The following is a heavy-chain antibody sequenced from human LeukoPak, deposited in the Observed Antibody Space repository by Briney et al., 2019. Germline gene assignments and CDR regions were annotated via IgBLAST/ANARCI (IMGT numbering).Heavy chain of an antibody. CDR3: ATYEYSSGWYGESGDEYFQH. Sequence: SETLSLTCTVSGVSISSYYWSWIRQPPGKGLEWIGYIYYSGSTNYNPSLKSRVTISVDTSNNQFSLKLSSVTAADTAVYYCATYEYSSGWYGESGDEYFQHWGQGTLVTVSS. V-gene: IGHV4-59*03. CDR2: IYYSGST. CDR1: GVSISSYY. D-gene: IGHD6-19*01. J-gene: IGHJ1*01.